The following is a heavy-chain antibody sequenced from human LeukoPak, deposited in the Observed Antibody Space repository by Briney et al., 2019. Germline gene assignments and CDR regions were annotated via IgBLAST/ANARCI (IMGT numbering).Heavy chain of an antibody. V-gene: IGHV3-23*01. CDR2: VSDSGGRT. Sequence: GGSLRLSCAVSGITLSNYGMSWVRQAPGKGLEWVAGVSDSGGRTNYADSVEGRFTISRDNFRNTLYLQMNSLRAEDTAVYFCAKRGVVVRVVLVGFHKEAYYFDSWGQGALVTVSS. J-gene: IGHJ4*02. D-gene: IGHD3-10*01. CDR3: AKRGVVVRVVLVGFHKEAYYFDS. CDR1: GITLSNYG.